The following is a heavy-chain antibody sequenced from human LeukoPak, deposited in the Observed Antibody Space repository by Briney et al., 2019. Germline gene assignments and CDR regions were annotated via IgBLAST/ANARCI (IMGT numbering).Heavy chain of an antibody. Sequence: GGSLRLSCAASGFTFSNYNMNWVRQAPGKGLEWVSSISSSSSYIYYADSVKGRFTISRDNAKNSLYLQMNILRAEDTAVYYCARSYCSSTSCLTYDYWGQGTLVTVSS. CDR1: GFTFSNYN. CDR2: ISSSSSYI. J-gene: IGHJ4*02. CDR3: ARSYCSSTSCLTYDY. V-gene: IGHV3-21*01. D-gene: IGHD2-2*01.